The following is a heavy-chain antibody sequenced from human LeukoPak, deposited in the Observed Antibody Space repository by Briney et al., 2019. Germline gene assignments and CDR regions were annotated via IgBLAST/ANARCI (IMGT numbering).Heavy chain of an antibody. D-gene: IGHD4-11*01. V-gene: IGHV3-49*03. CDR1: GFTFSDYA. Sequence: GGSLRLSCTASGFTFSDYAMSRFRQAPGKGLDWVGFIRTKAHGGTAEYAASVKDRFTISRDDSKSIAHLQMNSLKIEDAAVYYCSRDPTTIARGYFDYWGQGTLVTVSS. J-gene: IGHJ4*02. CDR3: SRDPTTIARGYFDY. CDR2: IRTKAHGGTA.